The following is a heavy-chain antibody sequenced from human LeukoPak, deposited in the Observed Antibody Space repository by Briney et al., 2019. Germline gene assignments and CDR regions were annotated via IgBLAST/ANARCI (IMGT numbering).Heavy chain of an antibody. CDR2: IRSKANGGTP. J-gene: IGHJ4*02. Sequence: GGSLRLSCTGSGFTFGDYAVSWCRQAPGKGLEWVSFIRSKANGGTPEYAASVKGRFAVSRDDSKSIAYLQMNSLKTEDTAVYYCTRYQYSSSSNWGQGTLVTVSS. D-gene: IGHD6-6*01. V-gene: IGHV3-49*03. CDR3: TRYQYSSSSN. CDR1: GFTFGDYA.